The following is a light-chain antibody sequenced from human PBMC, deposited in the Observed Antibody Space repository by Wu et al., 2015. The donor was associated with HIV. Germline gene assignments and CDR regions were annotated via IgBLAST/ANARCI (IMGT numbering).Light chain of an antibody. CDR2: DAY. J-gene: IGKJ4*01. Sequence: EIVMTQSPATLSVSPGDRATLSCRANRDVARNLAWYQQRPGQAPRLLIYDAYTRATGIPARFTGSGFGTYFTLTIDGLRSDDVAVYFCQQYTGFPPLTFGGGTRVEIK. V-gene: IGKV3-15*01. CDR1: RDVARN. CDR3: QQYTGFPPLT.